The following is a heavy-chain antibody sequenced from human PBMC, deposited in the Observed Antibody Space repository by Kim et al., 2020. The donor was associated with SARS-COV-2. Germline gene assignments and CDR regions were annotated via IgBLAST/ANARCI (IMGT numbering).Heavy chain of an antibody. CDR2: IYYSGST. CDR1: GGSIGTYY. D-gene: IGHD5-12*01. Sequence: SETLSLICTVSGGSIGTYYWSWIRQPPGRGLEWIGKIYYSGSTNSNPSLKSRVTISVDTSKNQFSLKLSSVTAADTAVYYCARGASGYSLDFDFWVQGALVTVSS. V-gene: IGHV4-59*08. CDR3: ARGASGYSLDFDF. J-gene: IGHJ4*02.